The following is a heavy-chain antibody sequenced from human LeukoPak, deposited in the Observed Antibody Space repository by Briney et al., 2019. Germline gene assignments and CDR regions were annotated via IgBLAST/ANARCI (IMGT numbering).Heavy chain of an antibody. Sequence: ASVKVSCKASGYTFTSYGISWVRQAPGQGLEWMGWISAYNGNTNYAQKLQGRVTMTTDTSTSTAYMELRSLRSDDTAVYYCARLNGSGSYYRYYYYMDVWGKGTTATISS. J-gene: IGHJ6*03. V-gene: IGHV1-18*01. D-gene: IGHD3-10*01. CDR2: ISAYNGNT. CDR3: ARLNGSGSYYRYYYYMDV. CDR1: GYTFTSYG.